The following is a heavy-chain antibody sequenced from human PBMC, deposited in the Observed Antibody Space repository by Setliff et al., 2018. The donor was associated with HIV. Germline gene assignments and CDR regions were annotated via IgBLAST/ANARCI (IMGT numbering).Heavy chain of an antibody. CDR3: ARDQGARPATELDN. CDR1: GYTFSAYL. V-gene: IGHV1-2*04. D-gene: IGHD2-15*01. Sequence: APVKVSCKASGYTFSAYLIHWVRQAPGQGRERRGWIDHSSGDSKCAQKFQGWVTMTRDTSASTTYMELRLLRYDDTAVYYRARDQGARPATELDNWGQGTLVTVSS. J-gene: IGHJ4*02. CDR2: IDHSSGDS.